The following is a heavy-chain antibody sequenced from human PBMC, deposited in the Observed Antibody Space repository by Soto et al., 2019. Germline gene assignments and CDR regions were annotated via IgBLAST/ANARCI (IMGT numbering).Heavy chain of an antibody. CDR3: ARGDCSGGSCYSFHYGMDV. V-gene: IGHV1-69*13. Sequence: SVKVSCKASGYTFTSYGISWVRQAPGQGLEWMGGIIPIFGTANYAQKFQGRVTITADESTSTAYMELSSLRSEDTAVYYCARGDCSGGSCYSFHYGMDVWGQGTTVTVSS. J-gene: IGHJ6*02. CDR1: GYTFTSYG. D-gene: IGHD2-15*01. CDR2: IIPIFGTA.